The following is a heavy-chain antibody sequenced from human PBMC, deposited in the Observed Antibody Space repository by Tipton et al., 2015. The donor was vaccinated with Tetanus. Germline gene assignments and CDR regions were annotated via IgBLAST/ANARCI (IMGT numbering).Heavy chain of an antibody. CDR2: INHSGTT. Sequence: TLSLTCAVYGGTFNNYFWTWIRQPPGKGLEWIGEINHSGTTYYNSSLKSRVTISVDTSKNQFSLNLNSVTAADTAVYYCARFLSFGSGTYGARWGQGALVTVSS. CDR1: GGTFNNYF. CDR3: ARFLSFGSGTYGAR. D-gene: IGHD3-10*01. V-gene: IGHV4-34*08. J-gene: IGHJ4*02.